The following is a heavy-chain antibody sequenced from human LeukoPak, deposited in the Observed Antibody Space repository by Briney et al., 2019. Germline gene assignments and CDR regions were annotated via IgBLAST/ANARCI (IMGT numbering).Heavy chain of an antibody. CDR3: ARDLWSGECFDY. CDR2: IKQDGSEK. D-gene: IGHD3-10*01. CDR1: GFTFSSYW. Sequence: GGSLRLSCAASGFTFSSYWMSWVRQAPGKGLEWVANIKQDGSEKYYVDSVKGRFTISRGNAKNSLYLQMNSLRAEDTAMYYCARDLWSGECFDYWGQGTLVTVSS. J-gene: IGHJ4*02. V-gene: IGHV3-7*03.